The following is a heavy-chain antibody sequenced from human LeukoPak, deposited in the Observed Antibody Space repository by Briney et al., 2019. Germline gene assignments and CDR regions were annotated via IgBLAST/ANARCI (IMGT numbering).Heavy chain of an antibody. V-gene: IGHV3-21*01. J-gene: IGHJ4*02. CDR2: ISSSSSYI. Sequence: GGSLRLSCAASGFTFRTYDMSWVRQAPGKGLEWVSSISSSSSYIYYADSVKGRFTISRDNAKNSLYLQMNSLRAEDTAVYYCARYTSNVVGKRHYFDYWGQGTLVTVSS. CDR3: ARYTSNVVGKRHYFDY. CDR1: GFTFRTYD. D-gene: IGHD1-26*01.